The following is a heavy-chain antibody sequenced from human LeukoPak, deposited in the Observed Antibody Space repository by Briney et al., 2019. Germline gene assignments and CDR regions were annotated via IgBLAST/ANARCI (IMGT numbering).Heavy chain of an antibody. CDR2: ISGDGTST. CDR3: VFQVQGVVE. J-gene: IGHJ4*02. Sequence: GGSLRLSCSAYGFTFSSNVMHWVRQAPGKGLEYVSGISGDGTSTYYADSVKGRFTISRDNSKNTLYVQMTSLRAEDTAVYYCVFQVQGVVEWGQGTLVTVSS. D-gene: IGHD2-15*01. CDR1: GFTFSSNV. V-gene: IGHV3-64*05.